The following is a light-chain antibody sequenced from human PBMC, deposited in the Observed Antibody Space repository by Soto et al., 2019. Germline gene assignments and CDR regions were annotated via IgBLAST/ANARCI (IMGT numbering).Light chain of an antibody. Sequence: HSPPSLCLSAGGRATLTCTSSQSVSRYLAWYQHKPGPAHTLIILDAPNRGFGIPARFSCSGCGTEFDFTISSLDLEDYEVAYYQCQRYRHSCTFGHRTPVEMK. CDR1: QSVSRY. CDR3: QCQRYRHSCT. V-gene: IGKV3-11*01. J-gene: IGKJ2*02. CDR2: DAP.